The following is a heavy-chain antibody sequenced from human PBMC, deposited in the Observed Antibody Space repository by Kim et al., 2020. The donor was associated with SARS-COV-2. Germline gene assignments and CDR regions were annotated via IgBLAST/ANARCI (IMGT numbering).Heavy chain of an antibody. CDR1: GYILTEIS. J-gene: IGHJ1*01. V-gene: IGHV1-24*01. CDR2: FDPEEGEA. D-gene: IGHD6-13*01. Sequence: ASVKVSCKVSGYILTEISMHWVRQAPGKGLEWMGGFDPEEGEAIYGQKFQGRVTMTEDTSTDTVYMDLSSLTSEDTAVYYCATGPLRGSSWSQYFQHWGQGTLVSVSS. CDR3: ATGPLRGSSWSQYFQH.